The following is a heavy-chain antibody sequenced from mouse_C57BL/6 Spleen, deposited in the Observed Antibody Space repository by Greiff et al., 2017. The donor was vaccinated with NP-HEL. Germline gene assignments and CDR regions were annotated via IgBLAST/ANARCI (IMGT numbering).Heavy chain of an antibody. V-gene: IGHV1-18*01. CDR1: GYTFTDYN. J-gene: IGHJ1*03. CDR2: INPNNGGT. Sequence: EVQLQQSGPELVKPGASVKIPCKASGYTFTDYNMDWVKQSHGKSLEWIGDINPNNGGTIYNQKFKGKATMTVDKSSSTAYMELRSLTSEDTAVYYVARKANYYGSSLYWYFDVWGTGTTVTVSS. CDR3: ARKANYYGSSLYWYFDV. D-gene: IGHD1-1*01.